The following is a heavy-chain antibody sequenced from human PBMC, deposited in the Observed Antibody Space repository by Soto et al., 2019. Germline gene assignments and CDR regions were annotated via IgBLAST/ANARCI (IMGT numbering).Heavy chain of an antibody. CDR1: GFTFSYHA. Sequence: QVQLVESGGGVVQPGRSLRLSCAASGFTFSYHALNWVRQAPGKGLEWVAVISYDGDNKYIAESVKGRCTISRDTSKNEVSRQMTSLRTEDTAMYFCARMTTPSAFSAMDVWGQGTTVTVSS. CDR2: ISYDGDNK. D-gene: IGHD1-1*01. CDR3: ARMTTPSAFSAMDV. J-gene: IGHJ6*02. V-gene: IGHV3-30-3*01.